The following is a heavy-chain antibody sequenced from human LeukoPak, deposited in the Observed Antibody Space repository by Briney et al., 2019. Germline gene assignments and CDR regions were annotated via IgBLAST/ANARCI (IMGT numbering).Heavy chain of an antibody. Sequence: GESLKISCKGSGYSFTSYWIGWVRQMPGKGLEWMGIIYPGDSDARYSPSFQGQVTISADKSISTAYLQWSSLKASDTATYYCARSEVDTAMVHFDYWGQGTLVTVSS. V-gene: IGHV5-51*01. CDR3: ARSEVDTAMVHFDY. CDR1: GYSFTSYW. D-gene: IGHD5-18*01. CDR2: IYPGDSDA. J-gene: IGHJ4*01.